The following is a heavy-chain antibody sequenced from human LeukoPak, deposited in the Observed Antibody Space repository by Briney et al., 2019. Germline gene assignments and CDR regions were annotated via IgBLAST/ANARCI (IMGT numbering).Heavy chain of an antibody. D-gene: IGHD2-15*01. Sequence: GGSLRLSCAASGFTFDDYGMSWARQAPGKGLEWVSGINWNGGSTGYADSVKGRFTISRDNAKNSLYLQMNSLRAEDTALYYCARVIGGEYYFDYWGQGTLVTVSS. CDR1: GFTFDDYG. CDR3: ARVIGGEYYFDY. J-gene: IGHJ4*02. CDR2: INWNGGST. V-gene: IGHV3-20*04.